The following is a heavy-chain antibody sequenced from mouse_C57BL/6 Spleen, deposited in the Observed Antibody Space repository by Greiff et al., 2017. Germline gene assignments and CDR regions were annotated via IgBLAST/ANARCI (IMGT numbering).Heavy chain of an antibody. CDR2: IYPGDGDT. D-gene: IGHD1-1*01. V-gene: IGHV1-80*01. CDR1: GYAFSSYW. J-gene: IGHJ2*01. Sequence: QFQLQPSGAELVKPGASVKISCKASGYAFSSYWMNWVKQRPGKGLEWIGQIYPGDGDTNYNGKFKGKATLTADKSSSTAYMQLSSLTSEDSAVYFCARSNYYGSSYFDYWGQGTTLTVSS. CDR3: ARSNYYGSSYFDY.